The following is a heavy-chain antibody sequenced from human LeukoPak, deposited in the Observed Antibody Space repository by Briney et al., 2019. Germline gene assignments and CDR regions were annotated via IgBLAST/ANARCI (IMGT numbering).Heavy chain of an antibody. D-gene: IGHD3-22*01. CDR1: GFTFSSYS. J-gene: IGHJ4*01. V-gene: IGHV3-21*01. Sequence: PGGSLRLSCAASGFTFSSYSMNWVRQAPGKGLEWVSSISSSSSYIYYADSVKGRFTISRDNAKNSLYLQMNSLRAEDTAVYYCARVHLHDSSGYYDYWGQETWSPSPQ. CDR2: ISSSSSYI. CDR3: ARVHLHDSSGYYDY.